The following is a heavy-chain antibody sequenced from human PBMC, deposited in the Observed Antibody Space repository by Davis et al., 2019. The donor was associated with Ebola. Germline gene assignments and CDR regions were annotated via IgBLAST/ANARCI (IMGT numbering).Heavy chain of an antibody. CDR3: ARSGYSSGWYFGDWFDP. CDR2: IYYSGST. D-gene: IGHD6-19*01. V-gene: IGHV4-59*01. J-gene: IGHJ5*02. Sequence: MPSETLSLTCTVSGGSISSYYWSWIRQPPGKGLEWIGYIYYSGSTNYNPSLKSRVTISVDTSKNQFSLKLSSVTAADTAVYYCARSGYSSGWYFGDWFDPWGQGTLVTASS. CDR1: GGSISSYY.